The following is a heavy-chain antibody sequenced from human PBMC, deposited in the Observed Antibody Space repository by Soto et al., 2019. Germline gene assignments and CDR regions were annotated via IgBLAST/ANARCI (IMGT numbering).Heavy chain of an antibody. Sequence: PGGSLRLSCAASGFTFSSYAMHWVRQAPGKGLEWVAVISYDGSNKYYADSVKGRFTISRDNSKNTLYLQMNSLRAEDTAVYYCARGIYYDSSGYYQNSYDYWGQGTLVTVSS. CDR1: GFTFSSYA. J-gene: IGHJ4*02. V-gene: IGHV3-30-3*01. D-gene: IGHD3-22*01. CDR3: ARGIYYDSSGYYQNSYDY. CDR2: ISYDGSNK.